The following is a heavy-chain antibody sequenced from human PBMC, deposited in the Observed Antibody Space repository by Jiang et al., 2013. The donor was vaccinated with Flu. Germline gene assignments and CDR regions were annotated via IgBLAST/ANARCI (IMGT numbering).Heavy chain of an antibody. CDR2: IDPSDSYT. Sequence: GAEVKKPGESLRISCKGSGYSFTSYWISWVRQMPGKGLEWMGRIDPSDSYTNYSPSFQGHVTISADKSISTAYLQWSSLKASDTAMYYCARHDGIVLMVYAIRSFDYWGQGTLVTVSS. CDR1: GYSFTSYW. D-gene: IGHD2-8*01. V-gene: IGHV5-10-1*01. J-gene: IGHJ4*02. CDR3: ARHDGIVLMVYAIRSFDY.